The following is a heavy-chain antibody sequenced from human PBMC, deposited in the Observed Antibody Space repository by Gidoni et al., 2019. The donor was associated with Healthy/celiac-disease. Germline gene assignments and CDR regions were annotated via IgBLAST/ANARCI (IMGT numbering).Heavy chain of an antibody. Sequence: QVQLQESGPGLVQPSETLSLPCTVSVGSLSSYYWIWIRQPPGKGLEWIGYSYYSGSTNYNPSLKSRVTISVDTSKNQFSLKLSSVTAADTAVYYCARYLVAGRIWFDPWGQGTLVTVSS. D-gene: IGHD6-19*01. V-gene: IGHV4-59*01. CDR3: ARYLVAGRIWFDP. CDR1: VGSLSSYY. CDR2: SYYSGST. J-gene: IGHJ5*02.